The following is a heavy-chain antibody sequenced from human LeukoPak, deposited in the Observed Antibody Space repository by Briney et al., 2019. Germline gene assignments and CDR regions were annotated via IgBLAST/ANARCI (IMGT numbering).Heavy chain of an antibody. J-gene: IGHJ4*02. CDR1: GFTVSSNY. CDR3: ARDDTYYYGSGSYSY. CDR2: IYSGGST. Sequence: PGGSLRLSCAASGFTVSSNYMSWVRQAPGKGLEWVSVIYSGGSTYYADSVKGRFTISRDNSKNTLYLQMNSLRAEDTAVYYCARDDTYYYGSGSYSYWGQGTLVTVSS. D-gene: IGHD3-10*01. V-gene: IGHV3-53*01.